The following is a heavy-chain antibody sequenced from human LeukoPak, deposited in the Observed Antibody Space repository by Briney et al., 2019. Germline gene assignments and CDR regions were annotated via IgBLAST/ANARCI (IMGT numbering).Heavy chain of an antibody. V-gene: IGHV4-34*01. Sequence: SETLSLTCAVYGGSFSGYYWSWIRQPPGKGLEWIGEINHSGSTNYNPSLKSRVTISVDPSKNQFSPKLSSVTAADTAVYYCARGKGSMVRGVFNWFDPWGQGTLVTVSS. CDR3: ARGKGSMVRGVFNWFDP. D-gene: IGHD3-10*01. CDR1: GGSFSGYY. CDR2: INHSGST. J-gene: IGHJ5*02.